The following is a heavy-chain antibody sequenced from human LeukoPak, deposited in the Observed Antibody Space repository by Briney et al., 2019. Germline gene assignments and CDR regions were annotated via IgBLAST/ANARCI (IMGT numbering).Heavy chain of an antibody. Sequence: SVKASCKASGGTFSSYAVSGVRQARVQWLEWMEKIIPILGIANYAHKFQGRVTITADKSTSTAYMELSSLRSEDTAVYYCARGPINCNYGWYFDLWGRGTLVTVSS. CDR1: GGTFSSYA. CDR3: ARGPINCNYGWYFDL. V-gene: IGHV1-69*04. CDR2: IIPILGIA. J-gene: IGHJ2*01. D-gene: IGHD1-7*01.